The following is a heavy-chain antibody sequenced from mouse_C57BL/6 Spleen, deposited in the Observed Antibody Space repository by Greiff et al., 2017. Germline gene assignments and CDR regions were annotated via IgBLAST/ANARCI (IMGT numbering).Heavy chain of an antibody. CDR1: GFSFNTYA. CDR2: IRSKSNNYAT. V-gene: IGHV10-1*01. Sequence: EVKLVESGGGLVQPKGSLKLSCAASGFSFNTYAMNWVRQAPGTGLEWVARIRSKSNNYATYYADSVKDRFTISRDDSESMLYLQMNNLKTEDTAMYYCVRHGLLRSYAMDYWGQGTSVTVSS. CDR3: VRHGLLRSYAMDY. J-gene: IGHJ4*01. D-gene: IGHD1-1*01.